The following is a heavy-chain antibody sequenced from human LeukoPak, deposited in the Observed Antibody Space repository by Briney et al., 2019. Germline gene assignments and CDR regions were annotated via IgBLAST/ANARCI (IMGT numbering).Heavy chain of an antibody. D-gene: IGHD3-10*01. Sequence: GGSLRLSCAASGFTFSSYSMNWVRQAPGKGLEWVSSISSSSSYIYYADSVKGRFTISRDNAKNSLYLQMNSLRAEDTAVYYCAREASTMVRGLYYYYMDVWGKGTTVTISS. J-gene: IGHJ6*03. V-gene: IGHV3-21*01. CDR3: AREASTMVRGLYYYYMDV. CDR2: ISSSSSYI. CDR1: GFTFSSYS.